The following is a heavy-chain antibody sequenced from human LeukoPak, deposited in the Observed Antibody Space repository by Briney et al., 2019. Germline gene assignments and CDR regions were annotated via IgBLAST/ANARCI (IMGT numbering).Heavy chain of an antibody. Sequence: SETLSLTCSVSGGSISRGDYYWTWIRQPPGKGLEWIGYIYYSGSTYYNPSLRSRVTKSVDTSKNQFSLKLTSVTAADTAVYYCTRDIGDFVSDFWGQGTLVTVSS. CDR2: IYYSGST. CDR3: TRDIGDFVSDF. J-gene: IGHJ4*02. V-gene: IGHV4-30-4*01. D-gene: IGHD2-21*02. CDR1: GGSISRGDYY.